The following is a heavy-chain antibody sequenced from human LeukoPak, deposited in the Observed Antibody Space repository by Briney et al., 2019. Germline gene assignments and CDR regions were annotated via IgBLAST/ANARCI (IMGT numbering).Heavy chain of an antibody. CDR3: ARDPIDSSSWYEAFDI. J-gene: IGHJ3*02. V-gene: IGHV1-69*05. Sequence: SVKVSCEASGGTFSSYAISWVRQAPGQGLEWMGRIIPIFGTANYAQKFQGRVTITTDESTSTAYMELSSLRSEDTAVYYCARDPIDSSSWYEAFDIWGQGTMVTVSS. CDR1: GGTFSSYA. CDR2: IIPIFGTA. D-gene: IGHD6-13*01.